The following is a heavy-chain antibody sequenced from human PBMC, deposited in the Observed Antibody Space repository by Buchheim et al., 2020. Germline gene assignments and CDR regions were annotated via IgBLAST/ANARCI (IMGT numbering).Heavy chain of an antibody. V-gene: IGHV4-31*03. CDR3: ARDIRFLEWSRQGPNWFDP. Sequence: QVQLQESGPGLVKPSQTLSLTCTVSGGSISSGGYYWSWIRQHPGKGLEWIGYIYYSGSTYYNPSLKSRVTISVDTSKNQLSLKLSSVTAADTAVYYCARDIRFLEWSRQGPNWFDPWGQGTL. J-gene: IGHJ5*02. D-gene: IGHD3-3*01. CDR1: GGSISSGGYY. CDR2: IYYSGST.